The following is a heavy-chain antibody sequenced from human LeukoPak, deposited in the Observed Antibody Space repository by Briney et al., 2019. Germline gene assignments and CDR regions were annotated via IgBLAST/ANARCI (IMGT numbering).Heavy chain of an antibody. CDR3: ASLTLDRYYYYYYMDV. Sequence: ASVKVSCKASGGTFSSYGIIWVRQAPGQGPEWMGGITPIFGTANYAQKFQGRVTITTDESTSTAYMELSSLRSEDTAVYYCASLTLDRYYYYYYMDVWGKGTTVTVSS. CDR1: GGTFSSYG. V-gene: IGHV1-69*05. D-gene: IGHD1-14*01. CDR2: ITPIFGTA. J-gene: IGHJ6*03.